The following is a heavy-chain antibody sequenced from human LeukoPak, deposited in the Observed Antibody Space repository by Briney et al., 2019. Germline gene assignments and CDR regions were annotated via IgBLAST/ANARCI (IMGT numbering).Heavy chain of an antibody. CDR2: ISGSGGST. D-gene: IGHD3-22*01. J-gene: IGHJ3*02. V-gene: IGHV3-23*01. CDR1: GFTFSSYA. CDR3: AKVITMIVVVVDAFDT. Sequence: GGSLRLSCSASGFTFSSYAMSWVRQAPGKGLEWASAISGSGGSTYYADSVKGRFTISRDNSKNTLYLQMNSLRAEDTAVYYCAKVITMIVVVVDAFDTWGQGTMVTVSS.